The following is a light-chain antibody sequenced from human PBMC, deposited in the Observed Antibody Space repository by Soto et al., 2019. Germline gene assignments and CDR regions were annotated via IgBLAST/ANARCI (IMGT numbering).Light chain of an antibody. CDR3: QQRSNWPIT. J-gene: IGKJ5*01. V-gene: IGKV3-11*01. CDR1: QSVSSY. Sequence: EIVLTQSPATLSLSPGERATLSCRTRQSVSSYFAWYQQKPGRAPRLLIYDASNRATGIPARFIGSGSGTDFTLTISSLEPEDFAFYYCQQRSNWPITFGQGTRLEIK. CDR2: DAS.